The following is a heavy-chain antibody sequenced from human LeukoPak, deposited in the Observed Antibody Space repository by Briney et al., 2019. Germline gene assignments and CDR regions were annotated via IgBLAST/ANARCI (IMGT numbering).Heavy chain of an antibody. D-gene: IGHD6-6*01. J-gene: IGHJ5*02. V-gene: IGHV1-46*01. CDR2: INPSGGST. Sequence: ASVKVSCKASGYTFTSYYMHWVRQAPGQGLEWMGIINPSGGSTSYAQKFQGRVTMTRDTSTSTVYMELSSLRSEDTAVYYCARQRSIAARPPVRWYNWFDPWGQGTLVTVSS. CDR3: ARQRSIAARPPVRWYNWFDP. CDR1: GYTFTSYY.